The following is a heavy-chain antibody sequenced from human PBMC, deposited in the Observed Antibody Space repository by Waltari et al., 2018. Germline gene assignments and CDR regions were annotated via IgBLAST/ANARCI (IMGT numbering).Heavy chain of an antibody. CDR2: IKSEAHGGTT. V-gene: IGHV3-15*01. CDR1: GFSFSNAW. Sequence: EVQLVDSGGGLVKPGGSLRLSCAASGFSFSNAWMSWVRQAPGKGLEWVGRIKSEAHGGTTDYAAPVKGRFTISRDDSENTMYLQMNSLKSEDTAVYYCTTLDHSGSYEGWGRGTLVTVSS. J-gene: IGHJ4*02. D-gene: IGHD1-26*01. CDR3: TTLDHSGSYEG.